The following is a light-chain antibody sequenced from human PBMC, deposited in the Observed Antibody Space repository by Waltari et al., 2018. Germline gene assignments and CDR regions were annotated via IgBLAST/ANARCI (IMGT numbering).Light chain of an antibody. J-gene: IGLJ3*02. CDR2: DVT. V-gene: IGLV2-14*01. Sequence: QSALTQPASVSGSPGQSITISCSGTSSDVGGYNYVSWYQQQPGKAPKLMIYDVTNRPAGVSERFSGCKSGNTASLTISGLQAEDEADYYCSSYTSSGTRVFGGGTKLTVL. CDR1: SSDVGGYNY. CDR3: SSYTSSGTRV.